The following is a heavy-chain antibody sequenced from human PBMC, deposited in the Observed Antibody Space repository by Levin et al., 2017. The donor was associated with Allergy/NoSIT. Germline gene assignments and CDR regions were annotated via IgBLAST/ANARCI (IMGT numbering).Heavy chain of an antibody. CDR2: ISAYNGNT. CDR3: ARGWGYGDYAGLWAFHYGMDV. Sequence: VASVKVSCKASGYTFTSYGISWVRQAPGQGLEWMGWISAYNGNTNYAQKLQGRVTMTTDTSTSTAYMELRSLRSDDTAVYYCARGWGYGDYAGLWAFHYGMDVWGQGTTVTVSS. V-gene: IGHV1-18*01. D-gene: IGHD4-17*01. J-gene: IGHJ6*02. CDR1: GYTFTSYG.